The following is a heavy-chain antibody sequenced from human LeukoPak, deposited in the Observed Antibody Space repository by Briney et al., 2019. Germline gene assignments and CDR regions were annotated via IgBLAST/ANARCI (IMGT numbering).Heavy chain of an antibody. D-gene: IGHD2-21*02. J-gene: IGHJ4*02. CDR1: GGSISSYY. Sequence: SETLSLTCTVSGGSISSYYWSWIRQPTGKGLEWIGYIYYSGSTNYNPSLKSRVTISVDTSKNQFSLKLSSVTAADTAVYYCARLRVVTARFDYWGQGTLVTVSS. V-gene: IGHV4-59*08. CDR3: ARLRVVTARFDY. CDR2: IYYSGST.